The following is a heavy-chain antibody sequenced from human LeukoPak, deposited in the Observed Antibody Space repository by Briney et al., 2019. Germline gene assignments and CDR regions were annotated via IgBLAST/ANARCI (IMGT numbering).Heavy chain of an antibody. D-gene: IGHD4-4*01. CDR2: IYTSGST. J-gene: IGHJ6*02. CDR1: GGSISRYY. V-gene: IGHV4-4*07. CDR3: ARDGPPYIWGMDV. Sequence: SETLSLTCTVSGGSISRYYWSWIRPPAGRGLEGIGRIYTSGSTNYNPSLKSRVTMSVDTSKNQVSLKLSSVTAADTAVYYCARDGPPYIWGMDVWGQGTTVTVSS.